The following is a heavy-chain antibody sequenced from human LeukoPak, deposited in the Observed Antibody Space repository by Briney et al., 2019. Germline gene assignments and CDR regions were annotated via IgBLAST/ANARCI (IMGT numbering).Heavy chain of an antibody. CDR1: GGSISHYY. V-gene: IGHV4-59*01. J-gene: IGHJ5*02. CDR2: TYYGGST. CDR3: ARGPSVTSIGGP. D-gene: IGHD4-17*01. Sequence: SETLSLTCTVSGGSISHYYWSWIRQPPEKGLEWIGYTYYGGSTKFNPSLKSRVAISVDTSKKQFSLNLTSVTAADTAVYYCARGPSVTSIGGPWGQGTLVTVSS.